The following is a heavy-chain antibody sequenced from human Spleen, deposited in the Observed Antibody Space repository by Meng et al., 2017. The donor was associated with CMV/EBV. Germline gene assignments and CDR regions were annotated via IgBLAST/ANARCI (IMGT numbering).Heavy chain of an antibody. CDR1: GYTFTAHY. CDR3: ARPLSSTSSLYYYYGMDV. D-gene: IGHD2-2*01. Sequence: ASVKVSCKASGYTFTAHYFHWVRQAPGQGLEWMGWIHPHRGDTNYAQQFQGRVTMTRDTSISTAYMELSRLRSDDTAVYYCARPLSSTSSLYYYYGMDVWGQGTTVTVSS. CDR2: IHPHRGDT. V-gene: IGHV1-2*02. J-gene: IGHJ6*02.